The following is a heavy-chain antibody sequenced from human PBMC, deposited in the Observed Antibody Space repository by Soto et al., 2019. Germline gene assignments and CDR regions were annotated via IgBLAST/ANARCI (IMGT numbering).Heavy chain of an antibody. Sequence: QVQLVQSGAEVKKPGSSVKVSCKDSGGTFSSYSINWVRQATGQGLEWMGEIIPIFGTANYEQKFQGSVTITADESTSTAYMELSSLRAEDTAVYYCARDGGSHSGGIDYWGQGTLVTVAS. D-gene: IGHD2-15*01. J-gene: IGHJ4*02. CDR3: ARDGGSHSGGIDY. CDR2: IIPIFGTA. V-gene: IGHV1-69*01. CDR1: GGTFSSYS.